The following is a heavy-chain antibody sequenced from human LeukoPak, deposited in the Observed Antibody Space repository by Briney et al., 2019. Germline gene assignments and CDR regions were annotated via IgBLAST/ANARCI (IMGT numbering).Heavy chain of an antibody. V-gene: IGHV3-23*01. Sequence: GGSLRLSCAASGFTVSSNYMSWVRQAPGKGLEWVSAISGSGGSTYYADSVKGRFTISRDNSKNTLYLQMNSLRAEDTAVYYCAKDPSTYYYDSSGLNNWFDPWGQGTLVTVSS. CDR3: AKDPSTYYYDSSGLNNWFDP. CDR2: ISGSGGST. D-gene: IGHD3-22*01. J-gene: IGHJ5*02. CDR1: GFTVSSNY.